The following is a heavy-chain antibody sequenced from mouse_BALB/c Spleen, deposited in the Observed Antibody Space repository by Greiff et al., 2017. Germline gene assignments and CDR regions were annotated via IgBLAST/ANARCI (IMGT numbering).Heavy chain of an antibody. CDR2: IDPANGNT. Sequence: VQLKQSGAELVKPGASVKLSCTASGFNIKDTYMHWVKQRPEQGLEWIGRIDPANGNTKYDPKFQGKATITADTSSNTAYLQLSSLTSEDTAVYYCARNYGNYGRVWFAYWGQGTLVTVSA. D-gene: IGHD2-1*01. CDR1: GFNIKDTY. V-gene: IGHV14-3*02. CDR3: ARNYGNYGRVWFAY. J-gene: IGHJ3*01.